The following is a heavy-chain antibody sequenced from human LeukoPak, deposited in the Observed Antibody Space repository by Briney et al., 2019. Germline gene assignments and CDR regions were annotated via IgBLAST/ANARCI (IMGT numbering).Heavy chain of an antibody. Sequence: SETLSPPRAVSGYPISIGHFWAWIPQPPGKGLEWIGPIFHSGNTYYDPSLQSRVTISVDPSKNQFSLRLISVTAADTAFYFCAGPAEITAIFDYWGQGTLVTVSS. CDR1: GYPISIGHF. D-gene: IGHD1-20*01. J-gene: IGHJ4*02. CDR3: AGPAEITAIFDY. CDR2: IFHSGNT. V-gene: IGHV4-38-2*01.